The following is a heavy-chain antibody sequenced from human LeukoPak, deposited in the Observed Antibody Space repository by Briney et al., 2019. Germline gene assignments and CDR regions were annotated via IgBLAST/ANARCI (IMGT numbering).Heavy chain of an antibody. CDR2: IYTSGST. CDR1: GGSISSYY. J-gene: IGHJ4*02. Sequence: PSETLSLTCTVSGGSISSYYWSWIRQPAGKGLEWIGRIYTSGSTNYNPSLKSRVTMSVDTSKNQFSLKLTSMTAADAAVYYCAREPHGYYDGSGYSGATFDDWGQGTLVTVSS. D-gene: IGHD3-22*01. CDR3: AREPHGYYDGSGYSGATFDD. V-gene: IGHV4-4*07.